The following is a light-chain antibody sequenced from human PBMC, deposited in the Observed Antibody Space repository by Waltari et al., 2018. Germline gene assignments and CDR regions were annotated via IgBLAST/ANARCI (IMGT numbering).Light chain of an antibody. J-gene: IGKJ1*01. CDR3: QQYYRSRT. CDR2: WAS. V-gene: IGKV4-1*01. CDR1: QSVLYNSNGKNY. Sequence: DIVMTQSPDSLAVSLVERATINCKSSQSVLYNSNGKNYLAWYQQKPGQPPKLLIYWASTRQSGVPDRFSGSGSGTDFTLTINSLQAEDVAVYYCQQYYRSRTFGQGTKVEIK.